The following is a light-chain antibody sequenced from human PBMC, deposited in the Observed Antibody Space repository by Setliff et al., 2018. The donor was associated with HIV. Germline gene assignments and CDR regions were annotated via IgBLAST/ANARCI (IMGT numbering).Light chain of an antibody. CDR2: EVT. CDR1: SSDVGNYNL. CDR3: CSYAGYSSVV. V-gene: IGLV2-23*02. Sequence: QSVLTQPASVSGSPGQSITISCTGTSSDVGNYNLVSWVQQHPGKAPKLIIYEVTKRPSGVSNRFSGSKSGNTASLTISGLQAEDEADYYCCSYAGYSSVVFGGGTK. J-gene: IGLJ3*02.